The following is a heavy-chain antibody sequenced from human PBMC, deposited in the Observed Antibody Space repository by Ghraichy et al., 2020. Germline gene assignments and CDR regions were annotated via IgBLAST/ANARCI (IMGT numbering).Heavy chain of an antibody. J-gene: IGHJ6*02. V-gene: IGHV4-34*01. CDR3: ARDTIRDGMDV. D-gene: IGHD5-12*01. CDR1: GGSFSGYY. CDR2: INHSGST. Sequence: SETLSLTCAVYGGSFSGYYWTWIRQTPGKGLEWIGDINHSGSTNYKPSLKIRVTISVDTSKNQFSLKLSSVTAADTAVYYCARDTIRDGMDVWGQGTTVTVSS.